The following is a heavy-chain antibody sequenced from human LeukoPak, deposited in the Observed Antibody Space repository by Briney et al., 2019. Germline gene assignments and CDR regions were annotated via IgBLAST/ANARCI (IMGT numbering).Heavy chain of an antibody. D-gene: IGHD3-10*01. Sequence: KPSETLSLTCAVYGGSFSGYYWSWIRQPPGKGLEWIGEINHSGSTNYNPSLKSRVTISVDTSKNQFSLKLSSVTAADTAVYYCARGLIITMVRGVTNWFDPWGQGTLVTVSS. CDR2: INHSGST. J-gene: IGHJ5*02. V-gene: IGHV4-34*01. CDR1: GGSFSGYY. CDR3: ARGLIITMVRGVTNWFDP.